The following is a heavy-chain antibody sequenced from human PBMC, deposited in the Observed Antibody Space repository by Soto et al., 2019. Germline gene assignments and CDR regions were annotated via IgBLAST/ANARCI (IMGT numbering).Heavy chain of an antibody. D-gene: IGHD3-10*01. J-gene: IGHJ4*02. CDR3: VKDPVSGGSVGAYFDS. CDR2: MSGNGANI. Sequence: DVQLLESGGGLVQPGGSLRLSCAVSGFTFSNYAMTWVRQAPGKGLEWVSLMSGNGANIVYADSVKGRFTVSRDNSKKPFSLQMNNLSPEAPAVSSGVKDPVSGGSVGAYFDSWGQGTLVTVSS. CDR1: GFTFSNYA. V-gene: IGHV3-23*01.